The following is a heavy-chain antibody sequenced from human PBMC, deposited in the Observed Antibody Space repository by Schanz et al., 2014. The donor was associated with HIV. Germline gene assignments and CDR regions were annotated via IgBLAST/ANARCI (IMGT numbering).Heavy chain of an antibody. Sequence: QVQLVESGGGVVQPGRSLRLSCAASGFTFRSYGMHWVRQAPGKGLEWVAVISYDGSNKYYADSVKGRFTISRDNSRNTLYLQMISLRVEDTAVYYCAKDAYSSNYINWVDPWGQGTLVTVSP. CDR2: ISYDGSNK. J-gene: IGHJ5*02. CDR3: AKDAYSSNYINWVDP. D-gene: IGHD6-13*01. CDR1: GFTFRSYG. V-gene: IGHV3-30*18.